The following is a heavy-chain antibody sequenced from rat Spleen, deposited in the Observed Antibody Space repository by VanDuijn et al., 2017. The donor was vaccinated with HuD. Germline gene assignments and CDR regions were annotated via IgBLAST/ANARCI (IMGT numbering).Heavy chain of an antibody. CDR2: ISSGGGGT. CDR3: VRHGYTRYYFDY. Sequence: EVQLVESDGGLVQPGRSLKLSCAASGFTFSAYYMAWVRQAPTKGLEWVATISSGGGGTYYADSVEGRFTISRDNAKSTLYLQMDSLRSEDTASYYCVRHGYTRYYFDYWGQGVMVTVSS. D-gene: IGHD1-9*01. V-gene: IGHV5-25*01. J-gene: IGHJ2*01. CDR1: GFTFSAYY.